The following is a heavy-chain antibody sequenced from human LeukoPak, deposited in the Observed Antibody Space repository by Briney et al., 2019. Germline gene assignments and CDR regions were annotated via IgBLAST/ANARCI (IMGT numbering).Heavy chain of an antibody. CDR3: ARDRSREQWLVTYTFDI. CDR2: ISYDGSNK. CDR1: GFTFSSYA. D-gene: IGHD6-19*01. Sequence: GGSLRLSCAASGFTFSSYAMHWVRQAPGKGLGWVAVISYDGSNKYYADSVKGRFTISRDNSKNTLYLQMNSLRAEDTAVYYCARDRSREQWLVTYTFDIWGQGTMVTVSS. V-gene: IGHV3-30*04. J-gene: IGHJ3*02.